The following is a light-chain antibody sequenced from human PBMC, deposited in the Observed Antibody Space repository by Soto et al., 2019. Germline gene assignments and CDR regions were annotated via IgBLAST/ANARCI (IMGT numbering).Light chain of an antibody. CDR1: QSVKSN. CDR2: GAS. CDR3: QQYNNWYS. Sequence: EIVMTQSPATLSVSPGERAILSCRASQSVKSNLAWFHQKPGQAPRVRIYGASTTATGIRARFSGSGSGTEFTLTISRLQSEDSALYYCQQYNNWYSFGQGTKLEIK. J-gene: IGKJ2*03. V-gene: IGKV3-15*01.